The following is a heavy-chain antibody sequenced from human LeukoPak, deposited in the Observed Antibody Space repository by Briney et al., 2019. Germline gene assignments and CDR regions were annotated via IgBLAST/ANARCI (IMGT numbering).Heavy chain of an antibody. CDR2: ISSSSSTI. Sequence: PGGSLRLSCAASGFTFSSYSMNWVRQAPGKGLEWVSYISSSSSTIYYADSVKGRFTISRDNAKNSLYLQMNSLRAEDTAVYYCARDRPLPFYSSSSPGPSDYWGQGTLVTVSS. CDR3: ARDRPLPFYSSSSPGPSDY. J-gene: IGHJ4*02. V-gene: IGHV3-48*01. D-gene: IGHD6-6*01. CDR1: GFTFSSYS.